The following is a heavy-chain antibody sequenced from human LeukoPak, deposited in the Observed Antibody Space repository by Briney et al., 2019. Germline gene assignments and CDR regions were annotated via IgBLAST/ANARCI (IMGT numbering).Heavy chain of an antibody. V-gene: IGHV3-30*02. CDR1: GFNFGGCG. CDR3: AKQMVEGQNCRYMDV. CDR2: TRFDESQK. Sequence: GGSLRLSCAASGFNFGGCGMHWVRQAPGKGLEWVAFTRFDESQKYYADSVKGRFTISRDNSRNTVSLQMDSLRPDDTAVYYCAKQMVEGQNCRYMDVWGKGTSVTVSS. D-gene: IGHD2-15*01. J-gene: IGHJ6*03.